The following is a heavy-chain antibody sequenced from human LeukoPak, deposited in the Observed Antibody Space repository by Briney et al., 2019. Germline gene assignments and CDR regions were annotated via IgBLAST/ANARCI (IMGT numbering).Heavy chain of an antibody. D-gene: IGHD1-1*01. Sequence: SETLSLTCAVCGGSFSGYYWSWIRHPPRKGLEWIGEINHSGSTNYNPSLKSRVTISVDTSKNQFSLKLSSVTAADTAVYYCARRTVGRSNWFDPWGQGTLVTVSS. CDR2: INHSGST. CDR3: ARRTVGRSNWFDP. CDR1: GGSFSGYY. J-gene: IGHJ5*02. V-gene: IGHV4-34*01.